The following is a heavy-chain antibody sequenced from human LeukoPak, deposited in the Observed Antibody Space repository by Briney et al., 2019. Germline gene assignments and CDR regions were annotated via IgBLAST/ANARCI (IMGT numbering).Heavy chain of an antibody. D-gene: IGHD2-15*01. Sequence: PSETLSLTCAVSGFSISIDYYWVWIRQPPGRGLEWIGSIYRSGSTYYNPSLKSRVTMAVDTSKNHFSLKLSSVTAADTAVYYCVREIFCSGRSCYMDAFDIWGQGTVVTVSS. CDR3: VREIFCSGRSCYMDAFDI. CDR2: IYRSGST. J-gene: IGHJ3*02. CDR1: GFSISIDYY. V-gene: IGHV4-38-2*02.